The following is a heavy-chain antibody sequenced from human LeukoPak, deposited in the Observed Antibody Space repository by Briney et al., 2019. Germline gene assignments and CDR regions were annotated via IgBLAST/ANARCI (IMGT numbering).Heavy chain of an antibody. CDR2: ISWNSGSI. V-gene: IGHV3-9*01. D-gene: IGHD2-15*01. Sequence: GGSLRLSCAASGFTFDDYAMHWVRQAPGKGLEWVSGISWNSGSIGYADSVKGRFTISRDNAKNSLYLQMNSLRAEDTALYYCARTPDLDYWGQGTLVTVSS. CDR1: GFTFDDYA. J-gene: IGHJ4*02. CDR3: ARTPDLDY.